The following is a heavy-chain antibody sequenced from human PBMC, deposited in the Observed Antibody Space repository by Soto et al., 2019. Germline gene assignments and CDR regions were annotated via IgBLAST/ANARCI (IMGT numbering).Heavy chain of an antibody. CDR3: ARVHSSGWYVEPYDA. V-gene: IGHV3-9*01. CDR1: GFTFDDYA. CDR2: INWNGAYS. D-gene: IGHD6-19*01. Sequence: VQLVESGGNLARPGESLRLSCTASGFTFDDYAFHWVRQAPGKGPEWVSGINWNGAYSGYADSVKGRFTISRDNAGNSVYLQMDTLRPEDTALYYCARVHSSGWYVEPYDAWGQGTMVTVSS. J-gene: IGHJ3*01.